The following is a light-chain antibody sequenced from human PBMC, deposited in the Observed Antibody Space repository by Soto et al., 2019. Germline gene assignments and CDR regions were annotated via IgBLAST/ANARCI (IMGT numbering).Light chain of an antibody. J-gene: IGLJ3*02. CDR1: SSDVGGYKY. Sequence: QSALTQPASVSGSPGQSITISCTGTSSDVGGYKYVSWYQQHPGKAPKLMIYEVSNRPSGVSNRFSGSKSGNTASLTISGLQAEDEADYSCYSYTSSRNWVFGGGTKLTVL. CDR2: EVS. V-gene: IGLV2-14*01. CDR3: YSYTSSRNWV.